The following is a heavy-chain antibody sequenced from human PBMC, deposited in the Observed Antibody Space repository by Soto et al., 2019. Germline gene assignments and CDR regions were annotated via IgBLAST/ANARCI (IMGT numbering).Heavy chain of an antibody. Sequence: PXXSLRLSFAASGFTFRSYAMRWVRQAPGKGLEWVSAISGSGGSTYYADSVKGRFTISRDNSKNTLYLQMNSLRAEDTAVYYCAKVDQLRRFDYWGQGTLVTVSS. J-gene: IGHJ4*02. CDR1: GFTFRSYA. CDR3: AKVDQLRRFDY. V-gene: IGHV3-23*01. D-gene: IGHD6-6*01. CDR2: ISGSGGST.